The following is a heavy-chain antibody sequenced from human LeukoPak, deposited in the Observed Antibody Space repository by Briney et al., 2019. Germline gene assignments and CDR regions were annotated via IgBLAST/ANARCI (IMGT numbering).Heavy chain of an antibody. Sequence: SETLSLTCAVYGGSFSGYYWSWIRQPPGKGLEWIGEINHSGSTNYNPSLKSRGTISVDTSRNQFSLKLSSVTAADTAVYYCATGSPWGYCRSTSCYRSCLDPWGQGTLVTVPS. CDR3: ATGSPWGYCRSTSCYRSCLDP. D-gene: IGHD2-2*02. CDR2: INHSGST. V-gene: IGHV4-34*01. J-gene: IGHJ5*02. CDR1: GGSFSGYY.